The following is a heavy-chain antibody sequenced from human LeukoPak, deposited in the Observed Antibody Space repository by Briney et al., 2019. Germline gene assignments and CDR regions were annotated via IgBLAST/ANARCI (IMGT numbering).Heavy chain of an antibody. CDR2: ISYDGSNK. J-gene: IGHJ6*03. V-gene: IGHV3-30-3*01. Sequence: GGSLRLSCAASGFTFSSYAMHWVRQAPGKGLEWVAVISYDGSNKYYADSVKGRFTISRDNSKNTLYLQMNSLRAEDTAVYYCARDGYGFGELGPYYYYYYMDVWGKGTTVTVSS. CDR3: ARDGYGFGELGPYYYYYYMDV. D-gene: IGHD3-10*01. CDR1: GFTFSSYA.